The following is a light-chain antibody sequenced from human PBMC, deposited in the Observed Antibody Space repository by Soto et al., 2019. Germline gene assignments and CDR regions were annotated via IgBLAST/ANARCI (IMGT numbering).Light chain of an antibody. J-gene: IGKJ4*01. CDR1: QSASSNY. V-gene: IGKV3-20*01. Sequence: EIVLTQSPGTLSLSPGERATLSCRASQSASSNYLAWYQQKPGQAPRLLIYAASTRATGIPDRFSGSGSGTDFTLTIGRLEPEDFAVYYCQQYGRSPPLIFGGGPKVDIQ. CDR3: QQYGRSPPLI. CDR2: AAS.